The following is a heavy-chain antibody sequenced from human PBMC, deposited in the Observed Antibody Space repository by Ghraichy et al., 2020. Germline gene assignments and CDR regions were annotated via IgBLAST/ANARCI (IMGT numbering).Heavy chain of an antibody. CDR2: ISGSGGST. Sequence: GESLNISCAASGFTFSSYAMSWVRQAPGKGLEWVSAISGSGGSTYYADSVKGRFTISRDNSKNTLYLQMNSLRAEDTAVYYCAKWGAAADVTPSDYWGQGTLVTVSS. CDR3: AKWGAAADVTPSDY. D-gene: IGHD6-13*01. J-gene: IGHJ4*02. V-gene: IGHV3-23*01. CDR1: GFTFSSYA.